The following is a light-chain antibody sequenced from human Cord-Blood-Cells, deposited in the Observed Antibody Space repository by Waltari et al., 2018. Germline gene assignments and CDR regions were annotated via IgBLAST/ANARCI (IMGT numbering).Light chain of an antibody. CDR3: QQYNSYWT. J-gene: IGKJ1*01. Sequence: DIQMTQSPCTLPASVGDRVTITCRASRSISSWLYCYQQKPGKAPNLLINKASSLESRVPSRFSGSGSGTEFTLTISSLQPDDFATYYCQQYNSYWTFGQGTKVEIK. V-gene: IGKV1-5*03. CDR1: RSISSW. CDR2: KAS.